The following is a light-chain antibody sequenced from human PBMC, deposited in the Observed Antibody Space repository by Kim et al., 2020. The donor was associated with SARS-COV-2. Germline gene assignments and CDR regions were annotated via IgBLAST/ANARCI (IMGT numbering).Light chain of an antibody. CDR1: QSVSSSY. J-gene: IGKJ2*03. V-gene: IGKV3-20*01. CDR2: GAS. Sequence: LSPGERATLSCRASQSVSSSYLAWYQQKPGQAPRLLIYGASSRATGIPDRFSGSGSGTDFTLTISRLEPEDFAVYYCQQYGSSRNSFGQGTKLEI. CDR3: QQYGSSRNS.